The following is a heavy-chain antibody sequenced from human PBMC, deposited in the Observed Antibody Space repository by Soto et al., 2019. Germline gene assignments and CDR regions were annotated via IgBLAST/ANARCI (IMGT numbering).Heavy chain of an antibody. J-gene: IGHJ4*02. CDR2: IYHSGST. D-gene: IGHD6-19*01. V-gene: IGHV4-30-2*01. CDR1: GGSISSGGYS. Sequence: PSETLSLTCAVSGGSISSGGYSWSWIRQPPGKGLEWIGYIYHSGSTYYNPSLKSRVTISVDRSKNQFSLKLSSVTAADTAVYYCARRYSSGFDDWGQGTLVTVSS. CDR3: ARRYSSGFDD.